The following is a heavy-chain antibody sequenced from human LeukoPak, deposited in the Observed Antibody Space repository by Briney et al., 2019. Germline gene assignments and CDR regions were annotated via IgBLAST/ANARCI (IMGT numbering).Heavy chain of an antibody. Sequence: SETLSLTCTVSGGSISSSSYYWGWIRQPPGKGLEWIGSIYYSGSTYYNPSLKSRVTISVDTSKNQFSLKLSSVTAADTAVYYCASCCGASMSFDPWGQGTLVTVSS. V-gene: IGHV4-39*01. CDR1: GGSISSSSYY. J-gene: IGHJ5*02. CDR2: IYYSGST. D-gene: IGHD2-21*01. CDR3: ASCCGASMSFDP.